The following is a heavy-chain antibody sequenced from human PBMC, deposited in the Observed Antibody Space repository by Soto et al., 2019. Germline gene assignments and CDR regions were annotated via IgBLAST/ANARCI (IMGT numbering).Heavy chain of an antibody. CDR1: GFTFSSYG. Sequence: QVQLVESGGGVVQPGRSLRLSCAASGFTFSSYGMHWVRQAPGKGLEWVAVISYDGSNKYYADAVKGRFTISRDNSKNTLYRQMNSLRAEDTAVYYCSKERDGYNYASFDYWGQGTLVTVSS. CDR2: ISYDGSNK. D-gene: IGHD5-12*01. V-gene: IGHV3-30*18. J-gene: IGHJ4*02. CDR3: SKERDGYNYASFDY.